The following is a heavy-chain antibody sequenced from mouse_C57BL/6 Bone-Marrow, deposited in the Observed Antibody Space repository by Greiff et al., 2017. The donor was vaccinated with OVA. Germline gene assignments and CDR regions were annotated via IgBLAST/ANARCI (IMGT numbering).Heavy chain of an antibody. CDR1: GYTFTSYW. D-gene: IGHD2-3*01. V-gene: IGHV1-52*01. Sequence: VQLQQPGAELVRPGSSVKLSCKASGYTFTSYWMHWVKQRPIQGLEWIGNIDPSDSETHYNQKFKDKATLTVDKSSSTAYMQLSSLTSEDSAVYYFARGWLLRYFDVWGTGTTVTVSS. CDR3: ARGWLLRYFDV. J-gene: IGHJ1*03. CDR2: IDPSDSET.